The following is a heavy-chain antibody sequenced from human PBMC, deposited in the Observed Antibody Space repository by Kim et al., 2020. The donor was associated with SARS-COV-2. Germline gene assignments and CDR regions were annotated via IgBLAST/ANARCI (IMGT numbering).Heavy chain of an antibody. J-gene: IGHJ4*02. D-gene: IGHD4-17*01. CDR3: AKGRGYGDYSPFDY. V-gene: IGHV3-9*01. Sequence: ADSVKGRFTISRDNAKTSLYLQMNSLRAEDTALYYCAKGRGYGDYSPFDYWGQGTLVTVSS.